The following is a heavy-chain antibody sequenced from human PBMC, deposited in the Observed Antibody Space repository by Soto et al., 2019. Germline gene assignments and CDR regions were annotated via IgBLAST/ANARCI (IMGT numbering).Heavy chain of an antibody. CDR3: ARSPGYSGYAPGHYFDY. J-gene: IGHJ4*02. CDR1: GGTFSSYA. D-gene: IGHD5-12*01. Sequence: SVKVSCKASGGTFSSYAISWVRQAPGQGLEWMGGIIPIFGTANYAQKFQGRVTITADESTSTAYMELSSLRSEDTAVYYCARSPGYSGYAPGHYFDYWGQGTLVTVSS. V-gene: IGHV1-69*13. CDR2: IIPIFGTA.